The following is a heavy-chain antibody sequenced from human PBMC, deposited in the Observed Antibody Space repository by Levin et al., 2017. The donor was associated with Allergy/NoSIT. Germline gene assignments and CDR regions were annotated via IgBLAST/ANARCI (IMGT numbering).Heavy chain of an antibody. CDR1: GFNLRGHA. J-gene: IGHJ6*02. CDR3: ARVSVSFFGLDV. V-gene: IGHV3-30-3*01. CDR2: IAYDGSGK. Sequence: GGSLRLSCEASGFNLRGHAMHWFRQAPGKGLEWVAMIAYDGSGKAYADFVQDRYTISRDNSKNTLFLEMNSLRREDTAVYFCARVSVSFFGLDVWGQGTTVAVSS.